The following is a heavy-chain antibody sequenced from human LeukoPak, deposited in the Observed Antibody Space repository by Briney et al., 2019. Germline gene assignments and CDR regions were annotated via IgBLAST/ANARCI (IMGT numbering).Heavy chain of an antibody. Sequence: PGRSLRLSCAASGFTFSNYGMHWVRQAPGKGLEYVSAISSNGGSTYYADSVKGRFTISRDNSKNTLYLQMSSLRAEDTAVYYCVRLVLEGEGDTADENWGQGTLVTVSS. CDR3: VRLVLEGEGDTADEN. D-gene: IGHD5-18*01. J-gene: IGHJ4*02. V-gene: IGHV3-64D*06. CDR1: GFTFSNYG. CDR2: ISSNGGST.